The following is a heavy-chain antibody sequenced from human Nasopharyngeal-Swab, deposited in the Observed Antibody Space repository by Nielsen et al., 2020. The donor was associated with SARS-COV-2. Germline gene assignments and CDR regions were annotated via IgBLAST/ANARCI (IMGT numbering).Heavy chain of an antibody. J-gene: IGHJ4*02. V-gene: IGHV3-7*01. CDR3: ATHGGNSGGGY. D-gene: IGHD4-23*01. CDR2: IKQDGSEK. CDR1: GLTFSSYW. Sequence: GESLKISCAASGLTFSSYWMSWVRQAPGKGLEWVANIKQDGSEKYYMDSVKGRFTISRDNAKNSLDLQMNSLRDEDTAIYYCATHGGNSGGGYWGQGTLVTVSS.